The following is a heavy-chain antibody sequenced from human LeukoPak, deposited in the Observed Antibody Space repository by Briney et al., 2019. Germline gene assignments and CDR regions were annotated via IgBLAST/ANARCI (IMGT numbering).Heavy chain of an antibody. CDR3: AKHAWSGYYCLDY. J-gene: IGHJ4*02. CDR1: GGTFSSYA. Sequence: SVKVSCKASGGTFSSYAIRWVRQAPGQGLEWMGGIIPIFGTANYAQKFQGRVTITADESTSTAYMELSSLRSEDTAVYYCAKHAWSGYYCLDYWGQGTLVTVSS. D-gene: IGHD3-3*01. V-gene: IGHV1-69*01. CDR2: IIPIFGTA.